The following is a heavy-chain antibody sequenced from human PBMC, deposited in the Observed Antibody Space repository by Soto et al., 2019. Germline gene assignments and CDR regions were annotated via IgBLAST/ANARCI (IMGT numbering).Heavy chain of an antibody. Sequence: SETLSLTCTVSGGSISSYYWSWIRQPPGKGLEWIGYIYYSGSTNYNPSLKSRVTISVDTSKNQFSLKLSSVTAADTAVYYCARKMGRMGRWLQSPDNWFDPWGQGTLVTVSS. CDR3: ARKMGRMGRWLQSPDNWFDP. V-gene: IGHV4-59*01. D-gene: IGHD5-12*01. J-gene: IGHJ5*02. CDR1: GGSISSYY. CDR2: IYYSGST.